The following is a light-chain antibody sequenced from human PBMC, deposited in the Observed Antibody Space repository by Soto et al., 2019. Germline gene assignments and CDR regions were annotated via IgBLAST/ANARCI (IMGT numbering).Light chain of an antibody. CDR1: QSVSSSY. Sequence: EIVLTQSPGTLSLSPGERATLSCRASQSVSSSYLAWYQQKPGQAPRLLIYGASSRDTVIPDRFSGSGSGTDFTLTISRLEPEDFAVYYCQQYGSSPQTFGQGTKVEIK. V-gene: IGKV3-20*01. CDR2: GAS. J-gene: IGKJ1*01. CDR3: QQYGSSPQT.